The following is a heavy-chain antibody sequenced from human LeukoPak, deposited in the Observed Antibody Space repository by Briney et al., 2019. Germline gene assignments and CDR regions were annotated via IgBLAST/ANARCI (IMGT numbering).Heavy chain of an antibody. D-gene: IGHD3-22*01. Sequence: SVKVSCKSSGGTFSSYAISWVRQAPGQGLEWMGRIIPIFGTANYAQKFQGRVTITADKSTSTAYMELSSLRSEDTAVYYCARDESHVVSEGYYYMDVWGKGTTVTVSS. CDR3: ARDESHVVSEGYYYMDV. J-gene: IGHJ6*03. CDR1: GGTFSSYA. V-gene: IGHV1-69*06. CDR2: IIPIFGTA.